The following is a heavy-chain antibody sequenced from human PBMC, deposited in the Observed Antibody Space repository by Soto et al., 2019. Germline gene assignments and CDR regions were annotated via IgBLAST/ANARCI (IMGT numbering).Heavy chain of an antibody. CDR1: GFDLTSSR. Sequence: GGSLRLSCVASGFDLTSSRMNCVRQAPGKGLEWVASISGSGKDTFYRHSVKGRFAISRDSAGTSLFLRMDSVKVEDTAVYHCARVHLVAVSAFYCAMDVWGPGTPVTVSS. D-gene: IGHD6-6*01. CDR3: ARVHLVAVSAFYCAMDV. J-gene: IGHJ6*02. V-gene: IGHV3-21*01. CDR2: ISGSGKDT.